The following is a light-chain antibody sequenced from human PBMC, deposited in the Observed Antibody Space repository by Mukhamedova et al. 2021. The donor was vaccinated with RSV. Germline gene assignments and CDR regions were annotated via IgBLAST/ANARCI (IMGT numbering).Light chain of an antibody. J-gene: IGLJ1*01. CDR1: SSDIGRYDY. V-gene: IGLV2-14*01. CDR2: EVV. Sequence: GSSSDIGRYDYVSWCQQHPGKVPKLIIYEVVNRPSGVSARFSGSKSGNTASLTISGLQAEDEADYYCTSYTSSNTQVFGTGTKVT. CDR3: TSYTSSNTQV.